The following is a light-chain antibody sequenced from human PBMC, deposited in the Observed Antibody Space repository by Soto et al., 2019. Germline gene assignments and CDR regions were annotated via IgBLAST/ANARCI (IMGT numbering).Light chain of an antibody. J-gene: IGKJ5*01. Sequence: EIVLTQFPVTLSLSPGERATLSCRASQSVSNYLAWYQQKPGQAPRLLIYDVSTRATGVPARFSGSGSGTDFTLTITSLEPEDSAVYSCQQRSDWPITFGQGTRLEIK. CDR1: QSVSNY. CDR2: DVS. V-gene: IGKV3-11*01. CDR3: QQRSDWPIT.